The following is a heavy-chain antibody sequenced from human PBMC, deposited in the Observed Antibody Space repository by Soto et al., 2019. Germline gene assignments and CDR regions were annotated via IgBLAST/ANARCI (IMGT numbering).Heavy chain of an antibody. Sequence: QTLSLTCAISGDSVSSYSAAWSWIRQSPSGGLEWQGRTYYRSRFFSDYAECVKSRIIINPDTSKNQFSLQLKSVTPEDTAVYYCVRDRYSSSGWFDPWGQGTPVTVSS. CDR1: GDSVSSYSAA. V-gene: IGHV6-1*01. J-gene: IGHJ5*02. CDR2: TYYRSRFFS. CDR3: VRDRYSSSGWFDP. D-gene: IGHD3-10*01.